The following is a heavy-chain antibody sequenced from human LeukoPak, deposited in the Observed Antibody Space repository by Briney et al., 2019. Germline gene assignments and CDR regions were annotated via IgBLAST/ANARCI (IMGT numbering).Heavy chain of an antibody. Sequence: PSETLSLTCTVSGGSISSYYWSWIRQPPGEGLEWIGYISYIGSTNYNPSLKSRVTISIDTSKNEFSLKLTSVTAADTAVYYCARDLVTVTKGFDIWGQGTMVTVSS. CDR2: ISYIGST. V-gene: IGHV4-59*01. CDR1: GGSISSYY. CDR3: ARDLVTVTKGFDI. J-gene: IGHJ3*02. D-gene: IGHD4-17*01.